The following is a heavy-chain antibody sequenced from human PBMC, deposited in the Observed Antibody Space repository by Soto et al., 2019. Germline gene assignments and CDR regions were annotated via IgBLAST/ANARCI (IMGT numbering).Heavy chain of an antibody. Sequence: EVQLVESGGALVQPGGSLRLSCVASGFTFSDHYMDWVRQAPGKGREWVGRTRNKANSYTTEYAASVKGRFTISRDDSKNSLYLQMNSLHTKDTAVYYCARDIPYSRGYYFDYWGKGSLVTVSS. V-gene: IGHV3-72*01. CDR3: ARDIPYSRGYYFDY. D-gene: IGHD1-26*01. CDR2: TRNKANSYTT. J-gene: IGHJ4*02. CDR1: GFTFSDHY.